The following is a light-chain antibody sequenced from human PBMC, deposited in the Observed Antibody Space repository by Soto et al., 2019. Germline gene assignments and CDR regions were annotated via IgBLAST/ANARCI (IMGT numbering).Light chain of an antibody. CDR1: NNDIGGYTY. J-gene: IGLJ3*02. CDR3: CAYAGSGTVV. CDR2: EAT. Sequence: QSALTQPPSASGSPGQSVTISCTGTNNDIGGYTYVSWYQQLPGKAPKLMIYEATKRPSGVSNRFSGSKSGNTASLTISGLQAEDEADYYCCAYAGSGTVVFGGGTKLTVL. V-gene: IGLV2-23*01.